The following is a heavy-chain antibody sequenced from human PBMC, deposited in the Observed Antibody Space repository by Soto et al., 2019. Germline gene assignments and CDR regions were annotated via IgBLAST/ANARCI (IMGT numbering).Heavy chain of an antibody. CDR3: ACLDSYYYMDV. D-gene: IGHD1-1*01. V-gene: IGHV3-48*01. Sequence: PGGSLRLSCAASGFTFSSYSMNWVRQAPGKGLEWVSYISSSSSTIYYADSVKGRFTISRDNAKNSLYLQMNSLRAEDTAVYYCACLDSYYYMDVWGKGTSVTVSS. CDR2: ISSSSSTI. CDR1: GFTFSSYS. J-gene: IGHJ6*03.